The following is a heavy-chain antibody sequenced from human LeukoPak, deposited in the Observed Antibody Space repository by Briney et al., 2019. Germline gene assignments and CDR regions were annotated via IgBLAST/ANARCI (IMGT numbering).Heavy chain of an antibody. J-gene: IGHJ6*02. D-gene: IGHD5-18*01. V-gene: IGHV1-2*02. CDR1: GYTFSSYG. CDR2: INPNSGGT. Sequence: ASVKVSCKASGYTFSSYGISWVRQAPGQGLEWMGWINPNSGGTNYAQKFQGRVTMTRDTSISTAYMELSRLRSDDTAVYYCASAGYSYGPLDVWGQGTTVTVSS. CDR3: ASAGYSYGPLDV.